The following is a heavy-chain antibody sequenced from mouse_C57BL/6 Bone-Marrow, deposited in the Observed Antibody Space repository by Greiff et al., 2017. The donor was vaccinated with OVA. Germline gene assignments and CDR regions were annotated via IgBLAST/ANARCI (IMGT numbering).Heavy chain of an antibody. CDR3: ARRGNYGSSYDAWFAY. J-gene: IGHJ3*01. CDR1: GFTFSDYG. CDR2: ISSGSSTI. Sequence: EVHLVESGGGLVKPGGSLKLSCAASGFTFSDYGMPWVRQAPEKGLAWVAYISSGSSTIYYAGTVKGRFTISRDNAKNTLFQQMTSLRSEDTAMYYCARRGNYGSSYDAWFAYWGQGTLVTVSA. V-gene: IGHV5-17*01. D-gene: IGHD1-1*01.